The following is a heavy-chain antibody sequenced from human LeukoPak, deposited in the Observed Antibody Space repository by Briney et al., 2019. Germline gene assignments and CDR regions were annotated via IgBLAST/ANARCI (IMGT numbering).Heavy chain of an antibody. CDR3: ARDYYDSSGYPGE. CDR2: IYHSETT. V-gene: IGHV4-4*02. Sequence: SETLSLTCAVSGGSISSSDWWSWVRQPPGKGLEWIGEIYHSETTNYNPSLKSRVTISVDKSKNQFSLKLNSVTAADTAVYYCARDYYDSSGYPGEWGQGTLVTVSS. D-gene: IGHD3-22*01. CDR1: GGSISSSDW. J-gene: IGHJ4*02.